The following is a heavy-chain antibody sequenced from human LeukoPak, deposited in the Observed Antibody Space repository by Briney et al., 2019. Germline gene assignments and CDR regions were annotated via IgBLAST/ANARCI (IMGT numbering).Heavy chain of an antibody. CDR3: ARHCCSGPAKRVFDI. CDR1: GASISSYY. D-gene: IGHD2-15*01. CDR2: ISCSGNT. J-gene: IGHJ3*02. V-gene: IGHV4-39*01. Sequence: SETLSLTCTVSGASISSYYWSWVRQPPGKGLEWIGTISCSGNTDYNPSLRSRVTISVDTSNNQFSLRLGSVTAADTAVYHCARHCCSGPAKRVFDIWGQGTMVTVSS.